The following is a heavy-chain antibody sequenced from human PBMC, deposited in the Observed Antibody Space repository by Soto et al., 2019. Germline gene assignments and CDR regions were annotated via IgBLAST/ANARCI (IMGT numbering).Heavy chain of an antibody. J-gene: IGHJ4*02. D-gene: IGHD2-8*01. V-gene: IGHV3-23*01. CDR2: ISGSGGST. CDR3: AKDLMGHTTSDY. Sequence: GGSLRLSCAASGFTFSIYAMSWFRQAPGKGLEWVSAISGSGGSTYYADSVKGRFTISRDNSKNTLYLQMNSLRAEDSAVYYCAKDLMGHTTSDYWGQGTLVTVSS. CDR1: GFTFSIYA.